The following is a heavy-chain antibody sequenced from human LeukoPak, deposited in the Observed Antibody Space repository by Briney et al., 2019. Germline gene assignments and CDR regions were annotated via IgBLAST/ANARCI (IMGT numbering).Heavy chain of an antibody. D-gene: IGHD2-21*02. CDR2: ISGPTI. J-gene: IGHJ4*02. V-gene: IGHV3-48*01. CDR3: AKEASTGPGGACGGGCYWARPFDY. CDR1: GFTFSTYT. Sequence: GGSLRLSCAASGFTFSTYTMNWVRQAPGQGLEWVAYISGPTISYADSVKGRFTISRDNAKNSLYLQMNNLKGDDTAVYYCAKEASTGPGGACGGGCYWARPFDYWGQGTLVTVSS.